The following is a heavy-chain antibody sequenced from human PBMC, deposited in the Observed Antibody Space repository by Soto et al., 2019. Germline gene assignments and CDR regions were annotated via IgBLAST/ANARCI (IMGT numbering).Heavy chain of an antibody. J-gene: IGHJ1*01. CDR3: ASAGYCGGDCYPEYFQH. CDR1: GFLFSSYA. Sequence: GSLRLSCEASGFLFSSYAMNWVRQAPGKGLEWVSSISSHGDTTYYADSVKGRFTISRDNAKNSLYLQMNSLRAEDTAVYYCASAGYCGGDCYPEYFQHWGQGTLVTVSS. D-gene: IGHD2-21*02. CDR2: ISSHGDTT. V-gene: IGHV3-48*03.